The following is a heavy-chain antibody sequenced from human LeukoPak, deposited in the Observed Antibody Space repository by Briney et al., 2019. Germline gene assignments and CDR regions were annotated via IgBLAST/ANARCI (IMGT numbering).Heavy chain of an antibody. V-gene: IGHV4-34*01. D-gene: IGHD6-6*01. CDR2: INHSGST. CDR3: ARHFGAARPSDY. J-gene: IGHJ4*02. Sequence: PSETLSLTCAVYGGSFSGYYWSWIRQPPGKGLEWIGEINHSGSTNYNPSLKSRVTISVDTSKNQFSLKLSSVTAADTAVYYCARHFGAARPSDYWGQGTLVTVSS. CDR1: GGSFSGYY.